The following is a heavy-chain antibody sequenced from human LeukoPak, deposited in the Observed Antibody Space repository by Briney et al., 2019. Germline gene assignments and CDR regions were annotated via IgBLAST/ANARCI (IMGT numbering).Heavy chain of an antibody. CDR3: ARVLRFGTFFAH. CDR1: GGSISSFY. D-gene: IGHD3-3*01. Sequence: SETLSLTCSISGGSISSFYWSWIRQPPGKRLEWIGYIDYTGSTKFNPSLKSRLTISVDTSTNQFSLPLRSVTAADTAVYYCARVLRFGTFFAHWGPGTLVTVSS. CDR2: IDYTGST. V-gene: IGHV4-59*08. J-gene: IGHJ4*02.